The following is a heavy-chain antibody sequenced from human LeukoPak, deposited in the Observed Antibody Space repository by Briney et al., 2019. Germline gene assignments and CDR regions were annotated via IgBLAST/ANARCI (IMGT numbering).Heavy chain of an antibody. V-gene: IGHV1-8*01. Sequence: ASVKVSCKASGYTFTSYDINWVRQATGQGLEWMGWMNPNSGNTGYAQKFQGRVTMTRNTSISTAYMELSSLRSEDTAVYYCARVDDYDSSGYYYLYDYWGQGTLVTVSS. J-gene: IGHJ4*02. CDR2: MNPNSGNT. CDR1: GYTFTSYD. D-gene: IGHD3-22*01. CDR3: ARVDDYDSSGYYYLYDY.